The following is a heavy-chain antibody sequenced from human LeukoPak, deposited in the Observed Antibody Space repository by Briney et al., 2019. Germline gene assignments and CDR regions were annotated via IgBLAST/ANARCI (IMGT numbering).Heavy chain of an antibody. CDR2: IYYSGST. Sequence: PSQTLSLTCTVSGCSISSGDYYWSWIRQPPGKGLEWIGYIYYSGSTYYNPSLKSRVTISVDTSKNQFSLKLSSVTAADTAVYYCARGTRDMPFDPWGQGTLVTVSS. J-gene: IGHJ5*02. V-gene: IGHV4-30-4*01. D-gene: IGHD2-2*01. CDR1: GCSISSGDYY. CDR3: ARGTRDMPFDP.